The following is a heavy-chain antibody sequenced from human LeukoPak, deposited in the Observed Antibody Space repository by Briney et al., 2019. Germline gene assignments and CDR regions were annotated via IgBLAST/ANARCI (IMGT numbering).Heavy chain of an antibody. CDR2: ISTTGDTI. CDR3: AGFYYYGSRAFDY. Sequence: GGSLRLSCAASGFTFTTYQMNWVRQAPGKGLEWVSYISTTGDTIYYADSVKGRFTISRDNAKNSLYLRMNSLRAVDTAVYYCAGFYYYGSRAFDYSGQGNLVTVSS. D-gene: IGHD3-10*01. CDR1: GFTFTTYQ. J-gene: IGHJ4*02. V-gene: IGHV3-48*03.